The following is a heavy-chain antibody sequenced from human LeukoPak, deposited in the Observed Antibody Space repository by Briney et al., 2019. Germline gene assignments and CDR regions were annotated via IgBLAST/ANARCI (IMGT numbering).Heavy chain of an antibody. J-gene: IGHJ4*02. Sequence: GGSLRLSCASSGFRFSGYWMHWVRQAPGQGLVWVSLINTDGGRTAYADSPKGRFTISRDKAKKTRSLQMNSLRALDTAAYYFARESGYTYGAWGQGTLVPVSS. D-gene: IGHD6-13*01. V-gene: IGHV3-74*01. CDR2: INTDGGRT. CDR3: ARESGYTYGA. CDR1: GFRFSGYW.